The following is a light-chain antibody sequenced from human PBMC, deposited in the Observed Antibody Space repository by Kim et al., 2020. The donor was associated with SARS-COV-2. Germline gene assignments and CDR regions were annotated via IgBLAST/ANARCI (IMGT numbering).Light chain of an antibody. Sequence: SSELTQDPVVSVALGQIVRITCQGDSLRSYSASWYQQKPGQAPVLVIYDKTTRPSGIPDRFSGSSSGNTASLTIPGAQAEDEADYDCNSRDSSGNHPVFGGESQLTVL. J-gene: IGLJ3*02. CDR1: SLRSYS. V-gene: IGLV3-19*01. CDR3: NSRDSSGNHPV. CDR2: DKT.